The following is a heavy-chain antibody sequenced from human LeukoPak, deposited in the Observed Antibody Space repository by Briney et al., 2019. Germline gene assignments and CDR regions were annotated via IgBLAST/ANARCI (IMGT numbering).Heavy chain of an antibody. Sequence: GGSVRLSCAASGFTFSSYAMSWVRQAPGKGLEWVSAISCSGGSTYYADSVKGRFTISRDNSKNTLYLQMNSLRAEDTAVYYCAKTVAGPFYFDYWGQGTLVTVSS. J-gene: IGHJ4*02. D-gene: IGHD6-19*01. CDR3: AKTVAGPFYFDY. CDR1: GFTFSSYA. CDR2: ISCSGGST. V-gene: IGHV3-23*01.